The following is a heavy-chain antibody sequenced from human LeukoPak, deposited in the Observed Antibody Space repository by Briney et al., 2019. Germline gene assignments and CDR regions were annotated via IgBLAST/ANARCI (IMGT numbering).Heavy chain of an antibody. V-gene: IGHV3-7*01. J-gene: IGHJ4*02. CDR2: IKHDGGEK. CDR3: ARERKSGWLERTYNFDY. Sequence: PGGSLRLSCAASGFTFSTYAMSWVRQAPGKGLEWAANIKHDGGEKYYVDSVKGRFTISRDNAKDSLYLQMNSLRAEDTAMYYCARERKSGWLERTYNFDYGGQGTQVTVSS. CDR1: GFTFSTYA. D-gene: IGHD1-1*01.